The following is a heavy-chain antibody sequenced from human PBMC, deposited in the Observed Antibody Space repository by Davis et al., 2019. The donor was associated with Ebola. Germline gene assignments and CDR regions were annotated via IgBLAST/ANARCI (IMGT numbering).Heavy chain of an antibody. Sequence: GESLKISCAASGFTFTNAWMSWVRQAPGEGLEWVGHIKSKSDGGTTDYAAFVKGRFTISRDDLKNALYLQMNSLQAEDTAVYFCATEYYGAYNFWGQGTLVTVSS. CDR2: IKSKSDGGTT. J-gene: IGHJ4*02. CDR3: ATEYYGAYNF. D-gene: IGHD4-17*01. CDR1: GFTFTNAW. V-gene: IGHV3-15*01.